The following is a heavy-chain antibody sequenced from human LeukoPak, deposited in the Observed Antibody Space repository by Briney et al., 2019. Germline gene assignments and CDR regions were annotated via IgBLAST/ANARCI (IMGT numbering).Heavy chain of an antibody. D-gene: IGHD3-10*01. Sequence: SETLSLTCTVSGVSISTYYWSWSRQPPGKGLEWIGYISYSGNTNYNPSLKSRVTISVDTSKNQFSLKLSSVTAADTAVYYCASRYYFGSGSYRPYFDFWGQGTLVTVSS. CDR3: ASRYYFGSGSYRPYFDF. V-gene: IGHV4-59*08. CDR2: ISYSGNT. CDR1: GVSISTYY. J-gene: IGHJ4*02.